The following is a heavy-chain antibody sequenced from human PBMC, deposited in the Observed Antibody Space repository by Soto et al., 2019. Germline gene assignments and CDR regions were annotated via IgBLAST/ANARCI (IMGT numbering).Heavy chain of an antibody. V-gene: IGHV4-4*02. CDR3: ARGYSGYDYNFDY. Sequence: NLSETLSLTCAVSGGSISSSNWWSWVRQPPGKGLEWIGEIYHSGSAYYNPSLRSRVTISIDTSKDEFSLTLSSVTAADTAVYFCARGYSGYDYNFDYWGQGISVTVSS. CDR2: IYHSGSA. J-gene: IGHJ4*02. D-gene: IGHD5-12*01. CDR1: GGSISSSNW.